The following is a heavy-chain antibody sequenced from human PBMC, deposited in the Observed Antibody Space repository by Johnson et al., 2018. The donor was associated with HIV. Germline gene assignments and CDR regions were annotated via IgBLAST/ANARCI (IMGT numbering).Heavy chain of an antibody. Sequence: VQLVESGGGLVTPGGSLRLSCAASGFTFSDYYMSWIRQAPGKGLEWVSGISWNSGSIGYADSVKGRFTISRDNAKNSLYLQMNSLRAEDTAVYYCARMWLHAFDIWGQGTMVTVSS. CDR2: ISWNSGSI. V-gene: IGHV3-11*04. CDR1: GFTFSDYY. CDR3: ARMWLHAFDI. D-gene: IGHD3-22*01. J-gene: IGHJ3*02.